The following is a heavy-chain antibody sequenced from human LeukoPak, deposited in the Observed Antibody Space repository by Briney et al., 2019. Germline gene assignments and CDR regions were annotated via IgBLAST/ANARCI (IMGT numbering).Heavy chain of an antibody. CDR3: AKAGCSGGSCYSDWYFDL. J-gene: IGHJ2*01. Sequence: GGSLRLSCAASGFTFSSYAMSWVRQAPGKGLESVSAISGSGDSTYYADSVKGRFTISRDNSKNTLYLQMNSLRAEDTAVYYCAKAGCSGGSCYSDWYFDLWGRGTLVTVSS. CDR1: GFTFSSYA. CDR2: ISGSGDST. D-gene: IGHD2-15*01. V-gene: IGHV3-23*01.